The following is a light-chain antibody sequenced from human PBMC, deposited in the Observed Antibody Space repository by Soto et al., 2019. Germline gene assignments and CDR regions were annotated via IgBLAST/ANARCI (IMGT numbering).Light chain of an antibody. J-gene: IGKJ4*01. CDR3: QQSYSTPLT. V-gene: IGKV1-39*01. Sequence: IQMTEAPSSLSASEGYIDNITCRASQSISNYLNWYQQKPGKAPKLLIYAASSWESGVPARFSGSGSGTDFTLTISSLQPEDFATYYCQQSYSTPLTFGGGTKVDIK. CDR1: QSISNY. CDR2: AAS.